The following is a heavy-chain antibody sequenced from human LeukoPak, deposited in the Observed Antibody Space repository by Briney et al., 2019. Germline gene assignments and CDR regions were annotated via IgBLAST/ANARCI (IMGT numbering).Heavy chain of an antibody. CDR2: IDPSDSYT. CDR3: ARAPDSDSGYDYFDY. V-gene: IGHV5-10-1*01. CDR1: GYTFTNHR. Sequence: HGESLKISCKGSGYTFTNHRISWVRQMPGKGLEWMGKIDPSDSYTNYSPSFQGHVTISADKSISTAYLQWSSLKASDTAMYYCARAPDSDSGYDYFDYWGQGTLVTVSS. J-gene: IGHJ4*02. D-gene: IGHD5-12*01.